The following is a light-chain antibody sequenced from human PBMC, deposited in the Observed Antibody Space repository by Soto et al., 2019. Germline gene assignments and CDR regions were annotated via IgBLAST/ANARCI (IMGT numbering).Light chain of an antibody. CDR2: EVS. CDR1: SSDVGGYNY. V-gene: IGLV2-14*01. Sequence: QSVLTQPASVSGSPRQSITISCTGTSSDVGGYNYVSWYQLHPGKAPKLMIHEVSERPSGVSNRFSGSKSGNTASLTISGLQAEDEADYYCASYASSVTYVFGSGTKVTVL. CDR3: ASYASSVTYV. J-gene: IGLJ1*01.